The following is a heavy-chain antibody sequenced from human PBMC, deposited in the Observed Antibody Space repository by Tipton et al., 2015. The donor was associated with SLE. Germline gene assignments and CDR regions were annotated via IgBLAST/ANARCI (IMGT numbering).Heavy chain of an antibody. CDR3: ASGRGYSYGNYCDY. J-gene: IGHJ4*02. CDR1: GFTFSSYA. CDR2: ISYDGSNK. V-gene: IGHV3-30*14. Sequence: RSLRLSCAASGFTFSSYAMHWVRQAPGKGLEWVAVISYDGSNKYYADSVKGRFTISRDNSKNTLYLQMNSLRAEDTAVYYCASGRGYSYGNYCDYWGQGTLVTVSS. D-gene: IGHD5-18*01.